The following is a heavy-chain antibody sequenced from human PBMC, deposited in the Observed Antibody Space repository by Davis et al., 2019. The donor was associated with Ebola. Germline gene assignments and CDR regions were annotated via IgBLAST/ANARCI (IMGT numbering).Heavy chain of an antibody. CDR2: ISYDGSNK. Sequence: GESLKISCAASGFTFSSYGMLWVRQAPGKGLEWVAVISYDGSNKYYADSVKGRFTISRDNSKNTLYLQMNSLRAEDTAVYYCAKPTGPDYDFWSGPNYYGMDVWGQGTTVTVSS. D-gene: IGHD3-3*01. J-gene: IGHJ6*02. CDR3: AKPTGPDYDFWSGPNYYGMDV. CDR1: GFTFSSYG. V-gene: IGHV3-30*18.